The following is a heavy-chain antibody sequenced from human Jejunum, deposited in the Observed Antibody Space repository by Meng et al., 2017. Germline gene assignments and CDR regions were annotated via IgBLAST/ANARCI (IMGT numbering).Heavy chain of an antibody. CDR2: MSPENGNT. D-gene: IGHD7-27*01. Sequence: LVQSGAEVKTPGASVKFSCKASGYTFSSLHINWGRQATGQGPEWMGWMSPENGNTAYAQKFQGRVTMTRDTSVSTAYMELSGLTSDDSGVYYCARGVNAGVDYWGQGTLVTVSS. CDR3: ARGVNAGVDY. J-gene: IGHJ4*02. V-gene: IGHV1-8*01. CDR1: GYTFSSLH.